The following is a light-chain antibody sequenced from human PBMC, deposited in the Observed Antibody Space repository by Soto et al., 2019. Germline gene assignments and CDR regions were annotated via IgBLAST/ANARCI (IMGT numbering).Light chain of an antibody. CDR1: SSNIGNNY. V-gene: IGLV1-51*01. CDR2: DNN. CDR3: GKWDSSLSAVV. J-gene: IGLJ2*01. Sequence: QSVLTHPPSVSAAPGQKVTISCSGSSSNIGNNYVSWYQQLPGTAPKLLIYDNNKRPSGIPDRFSGSKSGTSATLGITGLQTGDEADYYCGKWDSSLSAVVFGGGTQLTVL.